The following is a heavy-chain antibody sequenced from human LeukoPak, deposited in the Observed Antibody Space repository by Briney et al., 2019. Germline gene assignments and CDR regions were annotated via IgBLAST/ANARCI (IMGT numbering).Heavy chain of an antibody. Sequence: GGSLRRSCEASGFIFSLYNMNWVRQAPGQGLEWVSSIGGSGSATFYADSVRGRFTVSRDNAKNSLFLQLNSLRAEDSAVYYCAKDKFDYDSTGYPYDYWGQGVLVTVSS. J-gene: IGHJ4*02. CDR2: IGGSGSAT. D-gene: IGHD3-22*01. CDR1: GFIFSLYN. CDR3: AKDKFDYDSTGYPYDY. V-gene: IGHV3-21*06.